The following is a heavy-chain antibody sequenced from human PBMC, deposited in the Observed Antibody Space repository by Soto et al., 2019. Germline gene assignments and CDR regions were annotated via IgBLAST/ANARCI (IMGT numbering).Heavy chain of an antibody. CDR3: ARLPPYSDAFDI. V-gene: IGHV5-51*01. Sequence: AXLKISCKCSGYXFTSYWIVWVRQMPGKGLELMGIIYPGYSGTRYSPSFQGQVTISADKYISTAYLQWSSLKASDTAMYYCARLPPYSDAFDIWGQGTMVPVSS. D-gene: IGHD1-26*01. J-gene: IGHJ3*02. CDR2: IYPGYSGT. CDR1: GYXFTSYW.